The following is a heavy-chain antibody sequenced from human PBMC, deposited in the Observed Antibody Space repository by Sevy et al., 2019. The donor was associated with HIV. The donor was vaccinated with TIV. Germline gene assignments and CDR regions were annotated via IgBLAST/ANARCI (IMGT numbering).Heavy chain of an antibody. V-gene: IGHV3-7*01. CDR1: AFTFSRYW. CDR2: IKQDGSQK. Sequence: GGSLGLSCAASAFTFSRYWLGWVRQVPGKGLEWVANIKQDGSQKYYVDSVKGRFTISRDNAKNSLYLQMNSLRAEDTAVYYWARDSGNYYFNYWGQGALVTVSS. J-gene: IGHJ4*02. D-gene: IGHD1-26*01. CDR3: ARDSGNYYFNY.